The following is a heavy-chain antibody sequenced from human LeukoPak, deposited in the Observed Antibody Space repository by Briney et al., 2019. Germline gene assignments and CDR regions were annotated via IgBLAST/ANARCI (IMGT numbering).Heavy chain of an antibody. D-gene: IGHD5-12*01. Sequence: ASVKVSCKASGYTFTSYYMHWVRQAPGQGLEWMGWINPNSGGTNYAQKFQGRVTMTRDTSISTAYMELSRLRSDDTAVYYCARELRDGYISPQLDYWGQGTLVTVSS. CDR1: GYTFTSYY. J-gene: IGHJ4*02. V-gene: IGHV1-2*02. CDR2: INPNSGGT. CDR3: ARELRDGYISPQLDY.